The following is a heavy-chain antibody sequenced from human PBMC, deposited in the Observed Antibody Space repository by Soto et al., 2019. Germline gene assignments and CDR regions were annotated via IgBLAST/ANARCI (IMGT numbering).Heavy chain of an antibody. CDR3: ARDGGNYYGMDV. Sequence: PGGSLRLSCAASGFTFSGCAMHWLRQAPGKGLEWVAVISYDGSNKYYADSVKGRFTISRDNSKNTLYLQMNSLRAEDTAVYYCARDGGNYYGMDVWGQGTTVTVS. V-gene: IGHV3-30-3*01. D-gene: IGHD3-16*01. CDR2: ISYDGSNK. J-gene: IGHJ6*02. CDR1: GFTFSGCA.